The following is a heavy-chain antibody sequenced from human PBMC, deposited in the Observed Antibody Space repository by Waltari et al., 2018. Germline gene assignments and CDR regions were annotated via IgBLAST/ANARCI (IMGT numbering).Heavy chain of an antibody. CDR2: ISSTGSTM. J-gene: IGHJ4*02. Sequence: EVQLVESGGGLVQPGGSLRLSCAASGFAFSDYSMNWVRQAPGKGLEWISYISSTGSTMYHADSLRVRFTVSRDNAKNSLYLQMNSLRAEDTAVYHCAREYLTAMAGDGFDYWGQGTLVTVSS. D-gene: IGHD6-19*01. V-gene: IGHV3-48*01. CDR1: GFAFSDYS. CDR3: AREYLTAMAGDGFDY.